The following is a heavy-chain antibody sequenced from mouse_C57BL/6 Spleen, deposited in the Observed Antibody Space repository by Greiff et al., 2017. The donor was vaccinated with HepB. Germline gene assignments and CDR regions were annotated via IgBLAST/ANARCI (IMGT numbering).Heavy chain of an antibody. Sequence: VQLQQPGAELVKPGASVKMSCKASGYTFTSYWITWVKQRPGQGLEWIGDIYPGSGSTNYNEKFKSKATLTVDTSSSTAYMQLSSLTSEDSAVYYCAREGVYYGSSYGFAYWGQGTLVTVSA. CDR3: AREGVYYGSSYGFAY. V-gene: IGHV1-55*01. D-gene: IGHD1-1*01. J-gene: IGHJ3*01. CDR2: IYPGSGST. CDR1: GYTFTSYW.